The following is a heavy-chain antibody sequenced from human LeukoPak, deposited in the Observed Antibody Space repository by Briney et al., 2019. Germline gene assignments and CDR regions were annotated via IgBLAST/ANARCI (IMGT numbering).Heavy chain of an antibody. CDR1: GGSISSSSYY. CDR2: IYYSGST. D-gene: IGHD3-9*01. CDR3: ASMSMYYDILTGYLAHYYFDY. J-gene: IGHJ4*02. Sequence: SETLPLTCTVSGGSISSSSYYWSWIRQPPGKGLEWIGYIYYSGSTNYNPSLKSRVTISVDTSKNQFSLKLSSVTAADTAVYYCASMSMYYDILTGYLAHYYFDYWGQGTLVTVSS. V-gene: IGHV4-61*01.